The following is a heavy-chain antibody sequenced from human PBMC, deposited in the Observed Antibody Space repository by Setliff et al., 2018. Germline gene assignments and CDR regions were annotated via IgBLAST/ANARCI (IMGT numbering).Heavy chain of an antibody. CDR3: AKDIYGYPYPLPSDY. V-gene: IGHV3-30*02. J-gene: IGHJ4*02. CDR1: GFTFSTYY. Sequence: PGGSLRLSCAASGFTFSTYYMHWVRQPPGKGLEWVAFVHYDGVNKHYRDSVKGRFTISRDNSKNTLYLQMNSLRPDDTAVYYCAKDIYGYPYPLPSDYWGQGTLVTVSS. D-gene: IGHD5-18*01. CDR2: VHYDGVNK.